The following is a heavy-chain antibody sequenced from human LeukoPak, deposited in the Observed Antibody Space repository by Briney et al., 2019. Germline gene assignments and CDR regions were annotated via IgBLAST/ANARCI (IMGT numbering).Heavy chain of an antibody. J-gene: IGHJ4*02. D-gene: IGHD2-2*01. Sequence: PGGSLRLSCAASGSIVSSNYMGWVRQAPGKGLEWVSLIYSGDRTHYADSVKGRFTISRDNSKNTLYLQMNRLRAEDTAFYYCTRDSLRCSSTSCYREEYWGQGTLVTVSS. V-gene: IGHV3-66*01. CDR3: TRDSLRCSSTSCYREEY. CDR2: IYSGDRT. CDR1: GSIVSSNY.